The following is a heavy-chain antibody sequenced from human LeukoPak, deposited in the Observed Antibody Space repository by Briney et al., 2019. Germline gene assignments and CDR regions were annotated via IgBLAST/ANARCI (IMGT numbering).Heavy chain of an antibody. V-gene: IGHV4-39*07. CDR2: T. CDR1: GDSVITDDYF. D-gene: IGHD6-19*01. Sequence: PSETLSLTCIVSGDSVITDDYFWGWVRQPPGKALEWLGSTYRIPPLKSRVTISVDTSRNQFSLRLSSVTAADTAVYFCARVAVAGTPFDYWGQGTLVTVSS. CDR3: ARVAVAGTPFDY. J-gene: IGHJ4*02.